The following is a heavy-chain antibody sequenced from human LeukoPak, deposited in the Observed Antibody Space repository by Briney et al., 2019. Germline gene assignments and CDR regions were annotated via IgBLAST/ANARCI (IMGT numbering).Heavy chain of an antibody. J-gene: IGHJ4*02. V-gene: IGHV3-15*01. CDR1: GFTFSNAW. CDR2: IKNKAGGGTA. CDR3: PAATRENY. Sequence: AGGSLRLSCAASGFTFSNAWMSWVRQAPGKGLEWVGSIKNKAGGGTADYGAPVKGRFIISRDDSKSMMYLQMNSRKTEDTAVSYCPAATRENYWGREPWSPSPQ.